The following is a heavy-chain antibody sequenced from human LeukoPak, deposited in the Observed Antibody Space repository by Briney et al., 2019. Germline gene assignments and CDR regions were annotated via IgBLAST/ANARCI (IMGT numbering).Heavy chain of an antibody. J-gene: IGHJ4*02. Sequence: ASVKVSCKASGYTFADYYVHWVRQALGQGLEWMGWINPKTNGTNFALKFLGRVTMTRDTSISTAYMELTSLGSDDTALYYCARSKRRGDLLDYWGQGTLVTVSS. CDR3: ARSKRRGDLLDY. D-gene: IGHD2-21*02. V-gene: IGHV1-2*02. CDR1: GYTFADYY. CDR2: INPKTNGT.